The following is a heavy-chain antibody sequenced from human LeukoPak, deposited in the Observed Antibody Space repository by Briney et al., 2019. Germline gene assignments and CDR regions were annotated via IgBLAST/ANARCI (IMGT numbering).Heavy chain of an antibody. Sequence: SETLSLTCAVSGYSISSGYYWGWIRQPPGKGLEWIGSIYHSGSTYYNPSLKSRVTISVDTSKNQFSLKLSSVTAADTVVYYCASAGGSAWFDYWGQGTLVTVSS. J-gene: IGHJ4*02. CDR3: ASAGGSAWFDY. D-gene: IGHD6-19*01. CDR1: GYSISSGYY. CDR2: IYHSGST. V-gene: IGHV4-38-2*01.